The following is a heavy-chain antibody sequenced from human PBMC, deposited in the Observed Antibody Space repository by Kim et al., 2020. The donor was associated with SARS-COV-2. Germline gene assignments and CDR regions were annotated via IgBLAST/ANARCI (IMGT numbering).Heavy chain of an antibody. V-gene: IGHV3-30*19. J-gene: IGHJ5*02. CDR1: GFTISGFG. CDR2: ISHDGSKK. CDR3: ARERGGWGSYYGS. D-gene: IGHD3-10*01. Sequence: GGSLRLSCAASGFTISGFGMHWVRQAPGKGLEWVSLISHDGSKKYFADFVRGRSTISRDNSKNTVYLQMNSLRAEDTAVYYCARERGGWGSYYGSWGQGTLVTVSS.